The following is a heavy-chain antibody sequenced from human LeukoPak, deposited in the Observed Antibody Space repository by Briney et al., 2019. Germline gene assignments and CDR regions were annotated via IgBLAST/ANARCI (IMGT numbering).Heavy chain of an antibody. D-gene: IGHD6-6*01. CDR2: IYYSGST. CDR1: GGSISSSSYY. Sequence: SETPSLTCTVSGGSISSSSYYWGWIRQPPGKGLEWIGSIYYSGSTYYNPSLKSRVTISVDTSKNQFSLKLSSVTAADTAVYYCAKLVSSIAALARYYYYMDVWGKGTTVTVSS. J-gene: IGHJ6*03. CDR3: AKLVSSIAALARYYYYMDV. V-gene: IGHV4-39*01.